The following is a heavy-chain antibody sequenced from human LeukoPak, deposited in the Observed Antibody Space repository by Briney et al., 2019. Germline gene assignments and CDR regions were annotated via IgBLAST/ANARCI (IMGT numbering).Heavy chain of an antibody. D-gene: IGHD4-17*01. J-gene: IGHJ4*01. CDR2: IYYSGST. V-gene: IGHV4-30-4*01. CDR1: GGSISSGDYY. Sequence: PSQTLSLTCTVSGGSISSGDYYWSWIRQPPGKGLEWIGYIYYSGSTYYNPSLKSRVTISVDTSKNQFSLKLSSVTAADTAVYYCARERTTVTHWYFDYWGQEPWSPSPQ. CDR3: ARERTTVTHWYFDY.